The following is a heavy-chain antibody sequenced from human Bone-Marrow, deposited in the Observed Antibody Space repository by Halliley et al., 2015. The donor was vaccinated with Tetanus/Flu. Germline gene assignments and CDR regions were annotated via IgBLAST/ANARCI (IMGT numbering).Heavy chain of an antibody. V-gene: IGHV4-34*01. D-gene: IGHD3-10*01. CDR3: ARGHRVSNGWGTYYNYGMDA. CDR2: IIPYGNI. CDR1: GGSFGDSGYY. J-gene: IGHJ6*02. Sequence: GLVKPSETLTLTCAVYGGSFGDSGYYWNWCRQPPGKGLEWIGEIIPYGNINYNQSLQSRVTISVDTSKNQFSLKLSSVSAADTAVYYWARGHRVSNGWGTYYNYGMDAWGQGTAVSVSS.